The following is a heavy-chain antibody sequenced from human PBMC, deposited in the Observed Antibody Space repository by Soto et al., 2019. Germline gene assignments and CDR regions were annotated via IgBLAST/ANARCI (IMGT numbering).Heavy chain of an antibody. J-gene: IGHJ4*02. CDR3: YKAWGIDY. Sequence: EVQLLESGGGLVEPGGSRRLSCAASGFTFSSYTMSWVRQAPGKGLEWVSTISGSGSSTYSADSVKGRFTISRDNSKNTLYLQMNSLRVEDTAIYYCYKAWGIDYWGQGTLVTVSS. CDR2: ISGSGSST. V-gene: IGHV3-23*01. CDR1: GFTFSSYT. D-gene: IGHD7-27*01.